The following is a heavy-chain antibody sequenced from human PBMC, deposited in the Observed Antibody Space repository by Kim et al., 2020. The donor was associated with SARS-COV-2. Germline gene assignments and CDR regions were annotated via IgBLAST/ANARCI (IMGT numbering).Heavy chain of an antibody. CDR3: ARVLGTATPVHP. V-gene: IGHV3-74*03. Sequence: GGSLRLSCAASGFAFSSYWIHWVRQVPGKGLMWVALITTDGRPSEYADPVKRRFTISRDNAKNTVYLQMNRLRVEDTGVYYCARVLGTATPVHPWGQGTLVTVSS. D-gene: IGHD2-15*01. J-gene: IGHJ5*02. CDR2: ITTDGRPS. CDR1: GFAFSSYW.